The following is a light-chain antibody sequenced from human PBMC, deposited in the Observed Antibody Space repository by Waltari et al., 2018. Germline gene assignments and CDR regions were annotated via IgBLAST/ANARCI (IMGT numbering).Light chain of an antibody. CDR3: QTGGHGTWV. V-gene: IGLV4-69*01. CDR2: VNSDGSH. J-gene: IGLJ3*02. CDR1: SGYTSNV. Sequence: LVLTQSPSASASLGASGKLPCTLSSGYTSNVIAWLQQQPGKGPRYLMKVNSDGSHRKGDDIPDRFSASKSGTECYLTISSLQSEDEADYFCQTGGHGTWVFGGGTKLTVL.